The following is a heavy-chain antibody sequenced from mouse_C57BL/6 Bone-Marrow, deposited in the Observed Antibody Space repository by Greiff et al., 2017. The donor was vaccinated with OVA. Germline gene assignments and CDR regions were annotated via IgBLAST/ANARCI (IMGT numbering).Heavy chain of an antibody. V-gene: IGHV1-85*01. Sequence: QVQLQQSGPELVKPGASVKLSCKASGYTFTSYDINWVKQRPGQGLEWIGWIYPRDGSTTYNEKFKGKATLTVDTSSSTAYIELHSLTSEDSAVYFCARAVDITTVVANEYYFDYWGQGTTLTVSS. CDR2: IYPRDGST. D-gene: IGHD1-1*01. CDR1: GYTFTSYD. J-gene: IGHJ2*01. CDR3: ARAVDITTVVANEYYFDY.